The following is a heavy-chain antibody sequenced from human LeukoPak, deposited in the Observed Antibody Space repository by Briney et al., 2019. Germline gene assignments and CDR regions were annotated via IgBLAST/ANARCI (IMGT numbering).Heavy chain of an antibody. D-gene: IGHD1-26*01. CDR2: IYYSGST. CDR3: ASTSGSYYRNYHFDS. V-gene: IGHV4-59*08. J-gene: IGHJ4*02. CDR1: GGSIRTYY. Sequence: SETLSLTCSVSGGSIRTYYWSWIRQSPEKGLEWIGYIYYSGSTTYNPSLKSRFTISVDSSKNQFSLTVKSATAADTAVYYCASTSGSYYRNYHFDSWGQGTLVTVSS.